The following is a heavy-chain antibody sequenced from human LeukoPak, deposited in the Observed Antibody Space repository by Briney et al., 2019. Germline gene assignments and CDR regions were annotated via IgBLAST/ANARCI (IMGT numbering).Heavy chain of an antibody. V-gene: IGHV3-30*02. D-gene: IGHD3-9*01. CDR3: AKEGTYYDILTAHYYYYMDV. Sequence: GGSLRLSCAASGFTFDDYGMHWVRQAPGKGLEWVAFIRYDGSNKYYADSVKGRFTISRDNSKNTLYLQMNSLRAEDTAVYYCAKEGTYYDILTAHYYYYMDVWGKGTTVTISS. CDR1: GFTFDDYG. CDR2: IRYDGSNK. J-gene: IGHJ6*03.